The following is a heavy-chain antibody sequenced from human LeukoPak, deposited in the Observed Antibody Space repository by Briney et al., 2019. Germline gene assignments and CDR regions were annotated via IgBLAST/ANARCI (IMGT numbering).Heavy chain of an antibody. CDR1: GFTFSSYS. CDR2: ISSSSRYI. J-gene: IGHJ4*02. CDR3: VTVVVPANFWAFDY. Sequence: PGGSLRLSCAASGFTFSSYSMTWVRQAPGKGLEWVSSISSSSRYIYYADSMKGRFTISRDNAKNSLFLQMNSLRAEDTAVYYCVTVVVPANFWAFDYWGQGTLVTVSS. V-gene: IGHV3-21*01. D-gene: IGHD2-2*01.